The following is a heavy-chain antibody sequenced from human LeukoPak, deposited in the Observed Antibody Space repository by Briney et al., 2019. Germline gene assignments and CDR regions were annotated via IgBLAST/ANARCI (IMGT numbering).Heavy chain of an antibody. CDR3: ARATPPYYYYGMDV. V-gene: IGHV3-30-3*01. CDR2: ISYDGSNK. Sequence: PSGGSLRLSCAASGFTFSSYAIHWVRQAPGKGLEWVAVISYDGSNKYYADSVKGRFTISRDNSKNTLYLQMNSLRTEDTAVYYCARATPPYYYYGMDVWGQGTTVTVSS. J-gene: IGHJ6*02. CDR1: GFTFSSYA.